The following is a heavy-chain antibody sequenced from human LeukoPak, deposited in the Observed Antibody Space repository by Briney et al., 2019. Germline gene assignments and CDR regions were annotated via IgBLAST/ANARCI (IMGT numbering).Heavy chain of an antibody. Sequence: SETLSLTCTVSGGSISSYYWSWIRQPPGKGLEWIGYIYYSGSTNYNPSLKSRVTISVDTSKNQFSLKLSSVTAADTAVYYCARLGSAAVAGGAGYWGQGTLVTVSS. CDR3: ARLGSAAVAGGAGY. V-gene: IGHV4-59*08. D-gene: IGHD6-19*01. CDR1: GGSISSYY. CDR2: IYYSGST. J-gene: IGHJ4*02.